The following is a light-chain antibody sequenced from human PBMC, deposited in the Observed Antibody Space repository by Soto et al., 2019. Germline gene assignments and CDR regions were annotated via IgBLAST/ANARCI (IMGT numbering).Light chain of an antibody. CDR2: WAS. CDR1: QSVLYSSNNKNY. Sequence: DIVMTQSPDSLAVSLCERATINCKSSQSVLYSSNNKNYLAWYQQKPGQPPKALIYWASTRESGVPDRFSGSGSGTDFTLTISSLQPDDFATYYCQHYNSYSEAFGQGTKVDIK. CDR3: QHYNSYSEA. V-gene: IGKV4-1*01. J-gene: IGKJ1*01.